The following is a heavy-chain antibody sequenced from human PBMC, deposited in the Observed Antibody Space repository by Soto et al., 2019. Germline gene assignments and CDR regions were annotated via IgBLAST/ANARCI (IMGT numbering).Heavy chain of an antibody. Sequence: QVQLVQSGAEVKKPGSSVKVSCKASGGTFSSYTISWVRQAPGQGLEWMGRIIPILGIANYAQKFQGRVTITADKSPSTAYMELSSLRSEDTAVYYCARDRGGYSSSWSYYFDYWGQGTLVTVSS. V-gene: IGHV1-69*08. J-gene: IGHJ4*02. D-gene: IGHD6-13*01. CDR2: IIPILGIA. CDR1: GGTFSSYT. CDR3: ARDRGGYSSSWSYYFDY.